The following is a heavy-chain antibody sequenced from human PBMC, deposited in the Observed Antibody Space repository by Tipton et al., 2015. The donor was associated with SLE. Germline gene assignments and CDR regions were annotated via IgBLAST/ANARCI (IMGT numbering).Heavy chain of an antibody. V-gene: IGHV3-74*01. Sequence: SLRLSCAASGFNFRRSWMHWVRQVPGKGLVWVSRMNSDGSNIFYSDSVKGRFTISRDNAKNTVYLQMNSLRAEDTAVYYCARDLTGTIGSAIYGMDVWGQGTTVTVSS. CDR1: GFNFRRSW. CDR3: ARDLTGTIGSAIYGMDV. D-gene: IGHD1-1*01. J-gene: IGHJ6*02. CDR2: MNSDGSNI.